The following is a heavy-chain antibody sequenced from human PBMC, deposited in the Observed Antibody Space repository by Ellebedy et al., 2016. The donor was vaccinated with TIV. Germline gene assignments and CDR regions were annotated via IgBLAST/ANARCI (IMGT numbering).Heavy chain of an antibody. CDR2: MSDDCGSK. Sequence: PGGSLRLSCVASGFTFDSYAMHWVRKAPATGLALVSVMSDDCGSKYYADSVKGRFTVSRDNSMTTVYLELNSLSAEDTALYYCARDLDKSSGWYGGAAYWGQGTQVTVSS. V-gene: IGHV3-30-3*01. J-gene: IGHJ4*02. D-gene: IGHD6-19*01. CDR3: ARDLDKSSGWYGGAAY. CDR1: GFTFDSYA.